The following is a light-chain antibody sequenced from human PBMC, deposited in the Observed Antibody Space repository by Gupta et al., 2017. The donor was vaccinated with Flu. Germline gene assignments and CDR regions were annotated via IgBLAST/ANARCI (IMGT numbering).Light chain of an antibody. CDR1: QSVKSNY. CDR3: QRECSSPLT. V-gene: IGKV3-20*01. Sequence: GTLCLSSGERATLSCRASQSVKSNYLASYQQKWVQAPRLLIYGASSRATLLPDRFSGSGSGTDFTLTISRLEPEDFAVFYCQRECSSPLTFG. CDR2: GAS. J-gene: IGKJ1*01.